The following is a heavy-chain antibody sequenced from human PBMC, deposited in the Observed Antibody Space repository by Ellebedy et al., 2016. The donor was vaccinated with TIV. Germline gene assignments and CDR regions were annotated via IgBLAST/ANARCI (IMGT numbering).Heavy chain of an antibody. V-gene: IGHV3-23*01. Sequence: GESLKISCAASGFTFSGYAISWVRQAPGKGLEWVSGITSGYTTYYAASVKGRFTISRDNSRSTLYLQMNSLRAEDTAVYYCAKGRGGGSDTSAPRYYFDYWGLGTLVTVSS. D-gene: IGHD3-22*01. CDR3: AKGRGGGSDTSAPRYYFDY. CDR2: ITSGYTT. CDR1: GFTFSGYA. J-gene: IGHJ4*02.